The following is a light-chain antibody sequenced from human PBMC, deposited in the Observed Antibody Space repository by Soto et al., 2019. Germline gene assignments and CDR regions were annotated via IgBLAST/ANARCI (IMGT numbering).Light chain of an antibody. V-gene: IGKV3-20*01. CDR1: QSVSSNF. CDR3: QQYVSSPRT. CDR2: AAS. J-gene: IGKJ1*01. Sequence: EIVLTRSPGTLSLSLGERAPLSCRASQSVSSNFLAWYQQKPGQAPRLLIYAASSRATGIPDRFSGSGSGTDFTLTISRLEPEDFAVYYCQQYVSSPRTFGQGTKVDIK.